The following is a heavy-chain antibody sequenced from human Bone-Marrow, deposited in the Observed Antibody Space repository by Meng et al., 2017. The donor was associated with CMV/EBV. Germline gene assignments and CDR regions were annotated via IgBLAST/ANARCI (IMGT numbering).Heavy chain of an antibody. V-gene: IGHV3-30*02. J-gene: IGHJ4*02. CDR3: ARDIVVVIAMIFDY. D-gene: IGHD2-21*01. CDR2: IRYDGSNK. Sequence: GESLKISCAASGFTFSSYGMHWVRQAPGKGLEWVAFIRYDGSNKYYADSVKGRFTISRDNSKNTLYLQMNSLRAEDTAVYYCARDIVVVIAMIFDYWGQGTLVTVSS. CDR1: GFTFSSYG.